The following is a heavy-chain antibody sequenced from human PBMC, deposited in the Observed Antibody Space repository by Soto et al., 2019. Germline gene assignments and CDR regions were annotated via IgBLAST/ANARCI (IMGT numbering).Heavy chain of an antibody. D-gene: IGHD4-17*01. CDR1: GFIFSSHW. Sequence: EAQLVESGGDLVQPGGSLRLSCEASGFIFSSHWMSWVRQAPGKGLEWVARIKADGSAKQYVDSVKGRFTISRDNDKKSLYLQMSSLRAEDTDVYSCVRDYGNYWGQGTLVTVSS. CDR3: VRDYGNY. V-gene: IGHV3-7*04. J-gene: IGHJ4*02. CDR2: IKADGSAK.